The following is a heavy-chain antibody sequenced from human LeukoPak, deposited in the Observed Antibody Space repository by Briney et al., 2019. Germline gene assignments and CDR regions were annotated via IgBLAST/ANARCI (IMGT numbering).Heavy chain of an antibody. D-gene: IGHD4-11*01. CDR2: INHSGST. V-gene: IGHV4-30-2*01. CDR1: GGSISSGGYY. CDR3: ARGRRPTAVTNTFDY. J-gene: IGHJ4*02. Sequence: SQTLSLTCAVSGGSISSGGYYWSWIRQPPGKGLEWIGEINHSGSTNYNPSLKSRVTISVDTSKNQFSLKLSSVTAADTAVYYCARGRRPTAVTNTFDYWGQGTLVTVSS.